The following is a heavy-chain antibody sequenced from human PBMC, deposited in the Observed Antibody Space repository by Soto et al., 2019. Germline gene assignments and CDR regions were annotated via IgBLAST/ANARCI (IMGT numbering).Heavy chain of an antibody. CDR3: ARGECSSNYCFTRWALDI. D-gene: IGHD2-2*01. CDR2: IHHSGRT. CDR1: GGSFSGYY. V-gene: IGHV4-34*01. Sequence: PSETLSLTCAVYGGSFSGYYWPWIRQTPGKGLEWIGEIHHSGRTNYNPSLKSRVSISADTSKTQFSLNLTSVTAADTAVYYCARGECSSNYCFTRWALDIWGQGTVVTVSS. J-gene: IGHJ3*02.